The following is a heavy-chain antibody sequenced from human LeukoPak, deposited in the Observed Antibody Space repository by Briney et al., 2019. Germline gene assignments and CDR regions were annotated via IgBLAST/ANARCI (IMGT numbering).Heavy chain of an antibody. D-gene: IGHD2-2*01. Sequence: ASVKVSCKASGYTFTSYGISWVRQAPGQGLEWMGWISAYNGNTNYAQKLQGRVTMTTDTSTSTAYMELRSLRSDDTAVYYCARQHIRGYCSSTSCYRSYFDYWGQGTLVTVSS. CDR3: ARQHIRGYCSSTSCYRSYFDY. CDR1: GYTFTSYG. J-gene: IGHJ4*02. V-gene: IGHV1-18*01. CDR2: ISAYNGNT.